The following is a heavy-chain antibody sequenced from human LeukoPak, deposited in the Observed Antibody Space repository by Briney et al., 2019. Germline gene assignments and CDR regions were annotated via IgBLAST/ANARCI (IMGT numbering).Heavy chain of an antibody. CDR3: AREYYYGSGKSATFFDY. J-gene: IGHJ4*02. CDR1: GGTFSSYA. Sequence: SVKVPCKASGGTFSSYAISWVRQAPGQGLEWMGGIIPIFGTANYAQKFQGRVTITADKSTSTAYMELSSLRSEDTAVYYCAREYYYGSGKSATFFDYWGQGTLVTVSS. V-gene: IGHV1-69*06. CDR2: IIPIFGTA. D-gene: IGHD3-10*01.